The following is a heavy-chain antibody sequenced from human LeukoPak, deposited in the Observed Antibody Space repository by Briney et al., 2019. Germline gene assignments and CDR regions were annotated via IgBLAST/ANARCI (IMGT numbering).Heavy chain of an antibody. CDR3: ARAEGEICSRSGSNNWFDP. V-gene: IGHV4-38-2*02. CDR1: GYSISSGYY. D-gene: IGHD3-10*01. J-gene: IGHJ5*02. CDR2: IRHSGTT. Sequence: SETLSLTCTVSGYSISSGYYWGWIRQPPGKGLEWIGTIRHSGTTYYNPSLKSRVTISIDSSKNQFSLKLTSVTAADTAVVYCARAEGEICSRSGSNNWFDPWGQGTLVTVSS.